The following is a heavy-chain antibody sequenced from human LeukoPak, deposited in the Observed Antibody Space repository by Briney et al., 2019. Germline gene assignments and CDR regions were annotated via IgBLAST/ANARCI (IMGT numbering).Heavy chain of an antibody. CDR2: IKSKTDGGTT. CDR3: TTEGPAATEYFQH. J-gene: IGHJ1*01. Sequence: GGSLRLSCAASGFTFSNAWMSWVRQAPGKGLEWVGRIKSKTDGGTTDYAAPVKGRFTISRDDSKNTLYLQMNSLKTEDTAVYYCTTEGPAATEYFQHWGQGTLVTVSS. V-gene: IGHV3-15*01. D-gene: IGHD2-2*01. CDR1: GFTFSNAW.